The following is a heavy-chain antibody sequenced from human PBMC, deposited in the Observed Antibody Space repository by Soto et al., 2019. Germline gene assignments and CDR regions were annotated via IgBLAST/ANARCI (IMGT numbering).Heavy chain of an antibody. CDR3: AKRPLTAAGFDY. V-gene: IGHV1-3*01. D-gene: IGHD6-13*01. CDR1: GYIFSNYL. J-gene: IGHJ4*02. Sequence: GASVKVSCKASGYIFSNYLMHWVRQAPGQRLERMGWINAGNGNTEYSQRLQGRVTITTDTSASAVYMQMNSLRAEDTAVYYCAKRPLTAAGFDYWGQGTLVTVSS. CDR2: INAGNGNT.